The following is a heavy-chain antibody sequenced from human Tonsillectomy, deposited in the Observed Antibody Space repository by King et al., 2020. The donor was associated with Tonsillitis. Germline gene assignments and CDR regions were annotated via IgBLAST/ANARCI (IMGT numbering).Heavy chain of an antibody. Sequence: QLVQSGAEVKKPGASVKVSCKVSGYTLTELSMHWVRQAPGKGLEWMGGVDPEDGETIYAQKFQGRVTMTKDTSTGTAYMELSSLRSEDAAVYYCATEYRGWPHEPFDYWGQGTLVTVSS. CDR3: ATEYRGWPHEPFDY. CDR1: GYTLTELS. CDR2: VDPEDGET. D-gene: IGHD5-12*01. J-gene: IGHJ4*02. V-gene: IGHV1-24*01.